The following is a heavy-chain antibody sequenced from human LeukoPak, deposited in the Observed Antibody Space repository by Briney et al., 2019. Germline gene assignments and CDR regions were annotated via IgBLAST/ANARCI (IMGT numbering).Heavy chain of an antibody. CDR2: INPSSGST. CDR1: GYTFTGYY. CDR3: AREGYSSRRSRYYGMDV. J-gene: IGHJ6*02. Sequence: ASVKVSCKASGYTFTGYYMHWVRQAPGQGLEWMGIINPSSGSTNYAQKFQGRVTMTRDTSTSTVYLELSSLRSDDTAVYYCAREGYSSRRSRYYGMDVWGQGTTVTVSS. D-gene: IGHD6-13*01. V-gene: IGHV1-46*01.